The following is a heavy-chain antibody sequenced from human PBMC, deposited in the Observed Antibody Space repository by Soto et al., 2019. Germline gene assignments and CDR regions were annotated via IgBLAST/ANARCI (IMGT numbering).Heavy chain of an antibody. D-gene: IGHD4-4*01. Sequence: EVQLVESGGGLVQPGGSLRLSCAASGFTFSPFWMHWVRQVPGKGPVWVSRINSDGNSTSYADSVMGRFTISRDTAKNTLYLQLNSLRAEDTAVYYCARGRNHFDYWGQGTLVTVSS. CDR3: ARGRNHFDY. CDR2: INSDGNST. J-gene: IGHJ4*02. CDR1: GFTFSPFW. V-gene: IGHV3-74*01.